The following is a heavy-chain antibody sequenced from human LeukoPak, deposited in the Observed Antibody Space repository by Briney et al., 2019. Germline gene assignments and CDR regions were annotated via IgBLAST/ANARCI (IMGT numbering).Heavy chain of an antibody. CDR2: IYYSGST. Sequence: PSETLSLTCTVSGGSISSSSYYWGWIRQPPGKGLEWIGSIYYSGSTYYNPSLKSRVTISVDTSKNQFSLKLSSVTAADTAVYYCARGGVRSTVVIYWGQGTLVTVSS. D-gene: IGHD4-23*01. V-gene: IGHV4-39*07. CDR3: ARGGVRSTVVIY. J-gene: IGHJ4*02. CDR1: GGSISSSSYY.